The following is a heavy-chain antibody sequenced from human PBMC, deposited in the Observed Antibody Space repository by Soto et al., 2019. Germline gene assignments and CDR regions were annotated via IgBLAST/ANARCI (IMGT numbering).Heavy chain of an antibody. CDR2: IYSGGGK. Sequence: LRLSFAASGFTVTAHYVAWVRQAPGRGLEWVSLIYSGGGKYYADSVKGRFTISRDTSEKTFYLQMNSLRSEETAVYYCARSDPAYAYGLNVWGQGTTVTVS. CDR1: GFTVTAHY. V-gene: IGHV3-53*01. CDR3: ARSDPAYAYGLNV. D-gene: IGHD3-10*01. J-gene: IGHJ6*02.